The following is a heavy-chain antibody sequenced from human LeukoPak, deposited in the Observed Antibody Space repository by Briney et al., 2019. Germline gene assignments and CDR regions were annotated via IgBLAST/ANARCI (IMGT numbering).Heavy chain of an antibody. CDR2: ISGSDAGT. D-gene: IGHD2-15*01. Sequence: GGSLRLSCATSGFTFSNYAMSWVRQTPRKGLEWVSAISGSDAGTYYADSVKGRFTISRDNSRNTLYLQMNNLRADDTAVYYCAKAPKGSCRGAFCYSFDHWAQGILVAVSS. CDR3: AKAPKGSCRGAFCYSFDH. J-gene: IGHJ4*02. CDR1: GFTFSNYA. V-gene: IGHV3-23*01.